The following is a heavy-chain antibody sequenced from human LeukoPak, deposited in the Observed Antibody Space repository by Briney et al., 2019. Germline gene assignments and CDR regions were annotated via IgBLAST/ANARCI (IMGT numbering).Heavy chain of an antibody. V-gene: IGHV1-69*13. J-gene: IGHJ4*02. Sequence: SVKVSCKASGGTFSSYAISWVRQAPGQGLEWMGGIIPIFGTANYAQKFQGRVTITADESTSTAYMELSSLRSEDTAVYYCARDLYGDSGYFPGPQEDYWGQGTLVTVSS. D-gene: IGHD5-12*01. CDR1: GGTFSSYA. CDR3: ARDLYGDSGYFPGPQEDY. CDR2: IIPIFGTA.